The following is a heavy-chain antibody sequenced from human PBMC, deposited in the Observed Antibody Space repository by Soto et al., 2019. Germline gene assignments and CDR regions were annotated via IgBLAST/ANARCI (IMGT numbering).Heavy chain of an antibody. V-gene: IGHV4-30-2*06. CDR1: GRSINSGSHS. J-gene: IGHJ6*04. D-gene: IGHD3-9*01. CDR3: SRASSYDWCFER. CDR2: IYHICSS. Sequence: SETLSLTCTGSGRSINSGSHSWWFLRQSPWNCLDLIVYIYHICSSYYNPALQIRVTISLDRSKAQFYLTLPSVTPADTAVYFGSRASSYDWCFERWGMGSPVFVSS.